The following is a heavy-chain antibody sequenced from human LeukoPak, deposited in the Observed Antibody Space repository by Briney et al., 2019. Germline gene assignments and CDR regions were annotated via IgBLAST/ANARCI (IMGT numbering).Heavy chain of an antibody. CDR3: ARERLVVGSAYFDF. V-gene: IGHV3-21*01. CDR1: GFTFSSYS. J-gene: IGHJ4*02. Sequence: GGSLRLSCAASGFTFSSYSMNWVRQAPGKGLEWVSSISSSSSYIYYADSVKGRFTISRDNAKNSLYLQMNSLRAEDTAVYYCARERLVVGSAYFDFWGQGTLVTVSS. D-gene: IGHD1-26*01. CDR2: ISSSSSYI.